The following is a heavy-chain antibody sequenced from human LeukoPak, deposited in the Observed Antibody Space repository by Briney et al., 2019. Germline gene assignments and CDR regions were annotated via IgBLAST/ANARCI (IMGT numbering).Heavy chain of an antibody. D-gene: IGHD6-6*01. V-gene: IGHV4-39*07. CDR2: IYYSGRT. J-gene: IGHJ4*02. CDR3: ASSSIGELVGASDY. CDR1: GGSISSSSYF. Sequence: SETLSLTCSVSGGSISSSSYFWGWIRQPPGKGLEWIGSIYYSGRTYYNPSLKSRVTRSVDTSKNQFSLKLTSVTAADTAVYYCASSSIGELVGASDYWGQGTLVTVSS.